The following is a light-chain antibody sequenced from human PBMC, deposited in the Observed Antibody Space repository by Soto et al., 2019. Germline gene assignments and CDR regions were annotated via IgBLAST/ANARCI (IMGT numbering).Light chain of an antibody. J-gene: IGLJ1*01. CDR3: QSPDSSATSYV. CDR2: KDT. V-gene: IGLV3-25*03. Sequence: SYELTQPPSVSVSPGQTARITCSGDALPKQYAYWYQQKPDQAPVLVIYKDTERPSGIPERFSGSSSGTTVTLTISGVQAEDEADYYCQSPDSSATSYVFGTGTKLTV. CDR1: ALPKQY.